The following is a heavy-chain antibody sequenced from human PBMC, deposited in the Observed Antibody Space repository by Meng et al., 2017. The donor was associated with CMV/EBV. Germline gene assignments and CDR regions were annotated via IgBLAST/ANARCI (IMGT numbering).Heavy chain of an antibody. CDR1: GGYTSSGDYY. Sequence: QGKKSGERLVKPLHTLSLTWNDSGGYTSSGDYYWSLIRQPQGKGLEWIGYTYYSGSTYYKPSLKSRVTISVDTSKNQFSLKLSSVTAADRAVYYCAREGDNHFDYWGQGTLVTVSS. V-gene: IGHV4-30-4*08. D-gene: IGHD1-1*01. J-gene: IGHJ4*02. CDR3: AREGDNHFDY. CDR2: TYYSGST.